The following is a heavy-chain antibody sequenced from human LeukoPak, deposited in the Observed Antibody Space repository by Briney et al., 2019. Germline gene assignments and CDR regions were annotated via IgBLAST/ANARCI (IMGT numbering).Heavy chain of an antibody. CDR2: IYYSGST. D-gene: IGHD1-14*01. CDR3: AGPDRNRSRYYYMDV. J-gene: IGHJ6*03. CDR1: GGSISSSTYY. V-gene: IGHV4-39*07. Sequence: SETLSLTCSVSGGSISSSTYYWGWIRQPPGKGLEWIGTIYYSGSTYYSPSLKSRVTISVDTSKNQFSLRLSSVTAADTAVYYCAGPDRNRSRYYYMDVWGKGTTVTVSS.